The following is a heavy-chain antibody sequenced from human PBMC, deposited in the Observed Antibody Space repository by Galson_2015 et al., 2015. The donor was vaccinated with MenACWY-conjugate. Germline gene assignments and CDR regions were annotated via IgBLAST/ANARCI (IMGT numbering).Heavy chain of an antibody. CDR1: GLTFRTHS. D-gene: IGHD1-26*01. Sequence: SLRLSCAASGLTFRTHSMNWVRQAPGKGLEWVSSISGDSIYIFYADSVKGRFTISRDNAKSSLYLQMNSLRTEDTAVYYCAKSIVVSKGAFDIWGQGTMVTASS. CDR3: AKSIVVSKGAFDI. V-gene: IGHV3-21*01. J-gene: IGHJ3*02. CDR2: ISGDSIYI.